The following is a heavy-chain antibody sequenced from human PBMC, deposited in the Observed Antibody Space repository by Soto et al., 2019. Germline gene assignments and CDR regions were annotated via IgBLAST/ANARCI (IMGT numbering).Heavy chain of an antibody. V-gene: IGHV4-39*01. J-gene: IGHJ4*02. Sequence: ASETLSPPFTVSGGSISSSRYYWGWVRQPPGKGLDWIGSIYYSGSTYYNPSLKSRVTISVDTSKNQFSLKLSSVTAADTAVYYCARHGYSYSGSYSPWLEYFDYWGQGTLVTVSS. CDR1: GGSISSSRYY. CDR3: ARHGYSYSGSYSPWLEYFDY. CDR2: IYYSGST. D-gene: IGHD1-26*01.